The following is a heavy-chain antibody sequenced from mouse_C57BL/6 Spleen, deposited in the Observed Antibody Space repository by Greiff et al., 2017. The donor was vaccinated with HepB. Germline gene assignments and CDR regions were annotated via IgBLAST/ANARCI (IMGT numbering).Heavy chain of an antibody. V-gene: IGHV6-3*01. J-gene: IGHJ2*01. CDR3: TRDYYGSPFDY. CDR2: IRLKSDNYAT. Sequence: EVKLQESGGGLVQPGGSMKLSCVASGFTISNYWMNWVRQSPEKGLEWVAQIRLKSDNYATHYAESVKGRFTISRDDSKSSVYLQMNNLRAEDTGIYYCTRDYYGSPFDYWGQGTTLTVSS. D-gene: IGHD1-1*01. CDR1: GFTISNYW.